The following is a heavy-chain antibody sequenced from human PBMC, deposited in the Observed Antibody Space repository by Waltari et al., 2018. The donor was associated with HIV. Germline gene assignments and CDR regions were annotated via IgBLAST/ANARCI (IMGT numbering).Heavy chain of an antibody. V-gene: IGHV3-48*01. CDR2: ISSSSSTI. D-gene: IGHD3-22*01. CDR3: ANMGGYYYDSSGYYYDFDY. Sequence: EVQLVESGGGLVQPGGSLRLSCAASGFTFRSYSRNWVRQAPGKGLEWVSYISSSSSTIYYADSVKGRFTISRDNAKNSLYLQMNSLRAEDTAVYYCANMGGYYYDSSGYYYDFDYWGQGTLVTVSS. CDR1: GFTFRSYS. J-gene: IGHJ4*02.